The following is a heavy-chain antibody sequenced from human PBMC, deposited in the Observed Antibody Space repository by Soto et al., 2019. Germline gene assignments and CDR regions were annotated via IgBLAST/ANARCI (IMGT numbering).Heavy chain of an antibody. D-gene: IGHD3-22*01. CDR3: AKVGDSSGYTYYFDY. J-gene: IGHJ4*02. CDR1: GFTFSSYG. CDR2: ISYDGSNK. Sequence: QVQLVESGGGVVQPGRSLRLSCAASGFTFSSYGMHWVRQAPGKGLEWVAVISYDGSNKYYADSMKGRFTISRDNSKNTLYLQMNSLRAEDTAVYYCAKVGDSSGYTYYFDYWGQGTLVTVSS. V-gene: IGHV3-30*18.